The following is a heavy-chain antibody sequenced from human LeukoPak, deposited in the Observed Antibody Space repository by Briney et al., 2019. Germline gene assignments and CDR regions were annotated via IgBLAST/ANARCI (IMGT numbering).Heavy chain of an antibody. CDR2: IYSGGNT. V-gene: IGHV3-NL1*01. CDR1: EFTFSSYG. J-gene: IGHJ2*01. Sequence: PGRSLRLSCAASEFTFSSYGMHWVRQAPGKGLEWVSVIYSGGNTYYADSVKGRFTISRDNSKNTLYLQMNSLRAEDTAVYYCAREESGDYDWYFDLWGRGTLVTVSS. D-gene: IGHD2-21*02. CDR3: AREESGDYDWYFDL.